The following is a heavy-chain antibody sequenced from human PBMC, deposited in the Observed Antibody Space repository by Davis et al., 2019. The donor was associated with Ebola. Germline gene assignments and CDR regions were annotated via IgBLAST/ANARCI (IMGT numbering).Heavy chain of an antibody. CDR3: VKGWHYYGSGTYGAFDM. D-gene: IGHD3-10*01. Sequence: PGGSLRLSCAASGFAFSNYGMHWVRQAPGKGPEWVAFIRYDATNEDYSVSVKDRFTISRDNSKNTLYLQMHSLRTEDTAMYYCVKGWHYYGSGTYGAFDMWGQGTKVIVSS. J-gene: IGHJ3*02. CDR2: IRYDATNE. CDR1: GFAFSNYG. V-gene: IGHV3-30*02.